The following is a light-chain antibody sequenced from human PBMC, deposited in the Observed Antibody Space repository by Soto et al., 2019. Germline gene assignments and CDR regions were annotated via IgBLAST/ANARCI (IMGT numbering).Light chain of an antibody. CDR1: SSDVGGYNY. J-gene: IGLJ2*01. CDR3: CSDAGSSRV. CDR2: DVS. V-gene: IGLV2-11*01. Sequence: QSALTQPRSVSGSPGQSVTISCTGTSSDVGGYNYVSWYQQHPGKAPKLMIYDVSKRPSGVPDRFSGSKSGNTASLTISGLQAEDEADYYCCSDAGSSRVFGGGTKVTVL.